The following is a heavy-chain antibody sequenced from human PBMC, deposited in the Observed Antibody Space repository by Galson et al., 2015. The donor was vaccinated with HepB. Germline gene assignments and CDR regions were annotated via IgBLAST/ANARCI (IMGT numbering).Heavy chain of an antibody. Sequence: SVKVSCKASGYTFINYYIHWVRQAPGQGLEWVGIINPIDGTTSYAQKFQEGVTITRDTSTGTVYMDLSNVRSEDTAVYYCARAQGWYDYWGQGTLVTVS. V-gene: IGHV1-46*01. CDR1: GYTFINYY. CDR3: ARAQGWYDY. CDR2: INPIDGTT. D-gene: IGHD2-15*01. J-gene: IGHJ4*02.